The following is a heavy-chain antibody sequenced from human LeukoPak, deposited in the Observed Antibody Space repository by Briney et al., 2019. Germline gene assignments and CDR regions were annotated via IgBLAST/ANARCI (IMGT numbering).Heavy chain of an antibody. CDR1: GFTFSSYA. V-gene: IGHV3-48*01. CDR3: ARDLGTYYAFDI. Sequence: GGSLRLSCAASGFTFSSYAMSWVRQAPGKGLECISYISSSGSTIYYADSVKGRVTISRDNSKNTLYLQMNSLRAEDTAVYFCARDLGTYYAFDIWGQGTMVTVSS. CDR2: ISSSGSTI. D-gene: IGHD1-26*01. J-gene: IGHJ3*02.